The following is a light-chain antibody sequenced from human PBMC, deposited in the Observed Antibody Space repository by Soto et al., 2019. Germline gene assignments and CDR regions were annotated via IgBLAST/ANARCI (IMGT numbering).Light chain of an antibody. V-gene: IGKV1-27*01. CDR2: AAS. CDR1: QGISNY. Sequence: DMQMNLSPSSLSASDADGVTITCRASQGISNYLAWYQQKPGKVPKLLIYAASTLQSGVPSRFSGSGSGTDFTLTISSLQPEDVAPYYCQMYKIAPITFGQGARLEVK. CDR3: QMYKIAPIT. J-gene: IGKJ5*01.